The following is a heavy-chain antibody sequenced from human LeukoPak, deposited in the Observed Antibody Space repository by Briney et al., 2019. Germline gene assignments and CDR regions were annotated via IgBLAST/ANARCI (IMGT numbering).Heavy chain of an antibody. D-gene: IGHD3-22*01. CDR1: GFTFSSYW. V-gene: IGHV3-74*01. Sequence: GGSLRLSCAASGFTFSSYWMHWVRQAPGKGPVWVSRINTDGSSTSYADSVKGRFTISRDNAKNTLYLQMNSLRAEDTAVYYCARDLQAYYYDSSGYLWGQGTLVTVSS. J-gene: IGHJ4*02. CDR3: ARDLQAYYYDSSGYL. CDR2: INTDGSST.